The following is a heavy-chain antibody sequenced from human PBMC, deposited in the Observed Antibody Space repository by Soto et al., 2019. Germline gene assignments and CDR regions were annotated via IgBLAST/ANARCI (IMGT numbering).Heavy chain of an antibody. Sequence: HVTLKESGPVLVKPTETLTLTCTVSGFSLSNGKVGVSWIRQPPGKALEWLAHIFSNDGKSYRTSLKRRLTISEDTSKRQVVRTMTNVDPVDTATYYCARILFGRSVAGGYFYMDVWGKGPRSPSP. V-gene: IGHV2-26*01. CDR3: ARILFGRSVAGGYFYMDV. J-gene: IGHJ6*03. CDR2: IFSNDGK. D-gene: IGHD6-19*01. CDR1: GFSLSNGKVG.